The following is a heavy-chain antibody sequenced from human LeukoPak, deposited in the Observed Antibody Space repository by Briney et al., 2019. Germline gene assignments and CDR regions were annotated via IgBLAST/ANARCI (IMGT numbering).Heavy chain of an antibody. CDR1: GFTFSSHS. D-gene: IGHD1-26*01. CDR2: ISSSSSTI. V-gene: IGHV3-48*02. J-gene: IGHJ4*02. Sequence: GGSLRLSCAASGFTFSSHSMNWVRQAPGKGLEWVSYISSSSSTIYYADSVKGRFTISRDNAKNSLYLQMNSLRDEDTAVYYCASDYLYSGSSGIYFDYWGQGTLVTVSS. CDR3: ASDYLYSGSSGIYFDY.